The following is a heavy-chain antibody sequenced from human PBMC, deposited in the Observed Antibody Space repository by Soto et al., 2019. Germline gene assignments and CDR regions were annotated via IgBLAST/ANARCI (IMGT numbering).Heavy chain of an antibody. J-gene: IGHJ5*02. CDR2: IFYSGST. V-gene: IGHV4-59*01. CDR1: GGSISSYY. D-gene: IGHD6-13*01. Sequence: SETLSLTCTVSGGSISSYYWSWIRQPPGKGLEWIGYIFYSGSTNYNPSLKSRVTISVDTSKNQFSLKLSSVTAADTAVYYWARENLAAAGTNWFDPWGQGTLVTVSS. CDR3: ARENLAAAGTNWFDP.